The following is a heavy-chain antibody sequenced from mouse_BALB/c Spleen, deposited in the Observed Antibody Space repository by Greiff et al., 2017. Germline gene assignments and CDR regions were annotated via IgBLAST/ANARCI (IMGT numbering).Heavy chain of an antibody. J-gene: IGHJ3*01. CDR1: GFAFSSYD. V-gene: IGHV5-12-1*01. CDR3: ARPFITTATAWFAY. Sequence: EVMLVESGGGLVKPGGSLKLSCAASGFAFSSYDMSWVRQTPEKRLEWVAYISSGGGSTYYPDTVKGRFTISRDNAKNTLYLQMSSLKSEDTAMYYCARPFITTATAWFAYWGQGTLVTVSA. CDR2: ISSGGGST. D-gene: IGHD1-2*01.